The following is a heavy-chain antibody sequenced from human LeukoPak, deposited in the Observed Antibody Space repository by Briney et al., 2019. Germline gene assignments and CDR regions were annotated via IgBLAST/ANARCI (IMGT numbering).Heavy chain of an antibody. CDR3: ASPMWDTAIHDY. CDR1: GFTFSSHW. J-gene: IGHJ4*02. V-gene: IGHV3-74*01. Sequence: GGSLRLSCAASGFTFSSHWMHWVRQAPGKGLVWVSHINSDGSITSYADSVKGRFTISRDNAKDTLYLQMNSLRAEDAAVYYCASPMWDTAIHDYWGQGTLVTVSS. CDR2: INSDGSIT. D-gene: IGHD5-18*01.